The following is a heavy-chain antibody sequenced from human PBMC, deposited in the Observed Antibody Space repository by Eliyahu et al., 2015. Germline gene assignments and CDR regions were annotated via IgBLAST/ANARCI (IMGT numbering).Heavy chain of an antibody. Sequence: QVQLQESGPGLVKPSQTLSLTCXXPGDSISSATNFWSWIRQYPGKGLEWIGYIYHSGNAYYNPSLKSRVIISADTSKNQFSLKLTSVTGADTAVYYCARRGGGSGFDYWGRGTLVTVSS. CDR3: ARRGGGSGFDY. CDR1: GDSISSATNF. CDR2: IYHSGNA. J-gene: IGHJ4*02. V-gene: IGHV4-31*03. D-gene: IGHD2-15*01.